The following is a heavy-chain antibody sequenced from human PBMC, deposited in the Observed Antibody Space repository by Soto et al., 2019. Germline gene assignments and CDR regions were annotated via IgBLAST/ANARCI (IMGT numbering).Heavy chain of an antibody. J-gene: IGHJ4*02. CDR3: AKDIGGPDYGDYGFDS. V-gene: IGHV3-9*01. D-gene: IGHD4-17*01. CDR1: GFTFDDYA. CDR2: ISWDGSRA. Sequence: EVQLVESGGGLVQPGRSLRLFCASSGFTFDDYAMHWVRQPPGKGLEWVSGISWDGSRAGYADSVKGRFTISRDNARNSLYLQINSLRPEDTALYYCAKDIGGPDYGDYGFDSWGQGTLITVSS.